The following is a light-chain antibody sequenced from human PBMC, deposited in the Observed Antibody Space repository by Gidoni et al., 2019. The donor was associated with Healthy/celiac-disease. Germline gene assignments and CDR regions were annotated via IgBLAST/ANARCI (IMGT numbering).Light chain of an antibody. Sequence: IQLSQSLSTLSVSVGDRVTLTCRARQTTNIWLAWYQRKPGKAPQLLIYNASILESGVPSRFSGSGSGTEFTLTISSLQPDDFASYYCQQYSTYPWTFGQGTKVEI. CDR1: QTTNIW. CDR2: NAS. J-gene: IGKJ1*01. CDR3: QQYSTYPWT. V-gene: IGKV1-5*03.